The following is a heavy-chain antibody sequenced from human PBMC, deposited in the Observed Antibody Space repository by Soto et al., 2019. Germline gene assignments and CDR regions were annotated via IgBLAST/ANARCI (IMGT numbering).Heavy chain of an antibody. CDR1: GYDFINYG. V-gene: IGHV1-18*01. CDR2: ISVYNGIT. D-gene: IGHD1-26*01. Sequence: QVQLVQSGAEVRKPGASVKVSCKASGYDFINYGISWVRQAPGQGLEWMGWISVYNGITKYAEKVQGRVTMTTDTSTSTAHMEVRSLRSDDTAVYYRARTVGATTYNWFDPWGQGTLVTVSS. J-gene: IGHJ5*02. CDR3: ARTVGATTYNWFDP.